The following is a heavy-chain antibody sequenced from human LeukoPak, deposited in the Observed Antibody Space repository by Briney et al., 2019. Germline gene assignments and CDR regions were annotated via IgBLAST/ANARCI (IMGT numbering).Heavy chain of an antibody. CDR2: IRYDGSNK. D-gene: IGHD6-13*01. V-gene: IGHV3-30*02. CDR3: AKRLAVAGTANYYYYYMDV. J-gene: IGHJ6*03. Sequence: PGGSLRLSCAASGFTFSSYGMHWVRQAPGKGLEWVTFIRYDGSNKYYADSVKGRFTISRDNSKNTLYLQMNSLRAEDTAVYYCAKRLAVAGTANYYYYYMDVWGKGTTVTIPS. CDR1: GFTFSSYG.